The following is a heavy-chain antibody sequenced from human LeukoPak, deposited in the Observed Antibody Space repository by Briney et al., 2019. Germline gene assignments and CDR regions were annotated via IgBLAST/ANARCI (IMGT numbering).Heavy chain of an antibody. J-gene: IGHJ5*02. Sequence: SQTLSLTCTVSGGSISSGGYYWSWIRQHPGKGLEWIGYIYYSGSTYYNPSLKSRVTISVDTSKNQFSPKLSSVTAADTAVYYCARAGVATIPFDPWGQGTLVTVSS. CDR2: IYYSGST. D-gene: IGHD5-12*01. CDR3: ARAGVATIPFDP. CDR1: GGSISSGGYY. V-gene: IGHV4-31*03.